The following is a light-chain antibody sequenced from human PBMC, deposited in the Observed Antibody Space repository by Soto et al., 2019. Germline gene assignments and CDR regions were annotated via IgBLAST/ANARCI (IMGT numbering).Light chain of an antibody. CDR3: HQRSNWPPT. V-gene: IGKV3-11*01. J-gene: IGKJ5*01. Sequence: EIVLTQSPATLSLSPGERATLSCRASQSVSSYLAWYQQRPGQAPRLLIYDASRRATGIPSRFSGSGSGTDFTLTISSLEPEDFAVYYCHQRSNWPPTFGQGTRLEIK. CDR2: DAS. CDR1: QSVSSY.